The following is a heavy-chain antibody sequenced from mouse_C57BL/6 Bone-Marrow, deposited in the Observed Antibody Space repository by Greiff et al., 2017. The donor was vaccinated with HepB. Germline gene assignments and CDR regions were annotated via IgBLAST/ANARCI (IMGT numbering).Heavy chain of an antibody. Sequence: EVKLQESGPELVKPGASVKMSCKASGYTFTDYNMHWVKQSHGKSLEWIGYINPNNGGTSYNQKFKGKATLTVNKSSSTAYMELRSLTSEDSAVYYCRGSSGFYAMDYWGQGTSVTVSS. CDR1: GYTFTDYN. J-gene: IGHJ4*01. CDR2: INPNNGGT. CDR3: RGSSGFYAMDY. V-gene: IGHV1-22*01. D-gene: IGHD3-2*02.